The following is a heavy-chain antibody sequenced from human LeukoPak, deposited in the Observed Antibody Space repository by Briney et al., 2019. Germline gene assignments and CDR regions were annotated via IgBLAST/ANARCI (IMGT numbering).Heavy chain of an antibody. CDR2: ISYDGSNK. D-gene: IGHD4-17*01. V-gene: IGHV3-30*04. J-gene: IGHJ6*02. CDR3: ARDLRDNYGMDV. Sequence: GGSLRLSCAASGFTFSSYAMHWVRQAPGKGLEWVAVISYDGSNKYYADSVKGRFTISRDNSKNTLYLQMNSLRAGDTAVYYCARDLRDNYGMDVWGQGTTVTVSS. CDR1: GFTFSSYA.